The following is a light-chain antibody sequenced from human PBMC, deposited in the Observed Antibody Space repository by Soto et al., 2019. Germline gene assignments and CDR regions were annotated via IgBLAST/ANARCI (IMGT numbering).Light chain of an antibody. CDR3: QQRSNWPPAWT. CDR2: DAS. J-gene: IGKJ4*01. Sequence: EIVLTQSPATLSLSPGERATLSCRASQSVSSYLAWYQQKPGQAPRLLIYDASNRATGIPARFSGSGSGTDFTLTISSLEPEDFAVYYCQQRSNWPPAWTFGGGTKVEIK. V-gene: IGKV3-11*01. CDR1: QSVSSY.